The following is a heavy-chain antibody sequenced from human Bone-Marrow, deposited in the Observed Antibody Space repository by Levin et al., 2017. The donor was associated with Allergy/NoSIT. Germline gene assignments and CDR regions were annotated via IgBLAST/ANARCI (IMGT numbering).Heavy chain of an antibody. D-gene: IGHD3-22*01. V-gene: IGHV1-46*01. J-gene: IGHJ4*02. CDR3: ARDAYDSSNKGGFDY. CDR1: GYTFSSYY. Sequence: ASVKVSCKASGYTFSSYYIHWVRQAPGQGLEWMGLINPSGDTTNYAQRFQGRVTMTRDTSTSTVFMELSSLRSEDTAVYYCARDAYDSSNKGGFDYWGQGSLVTVSA. CDR2: INPSGDTT.